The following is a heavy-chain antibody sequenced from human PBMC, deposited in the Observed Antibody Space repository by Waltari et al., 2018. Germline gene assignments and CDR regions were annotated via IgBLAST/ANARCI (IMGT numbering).Heavy chain of an antibody. CDR2: IHYTGIT. CDR3: MRDQRSTVLD. D-gene: IGHD1-1*01. J-gene: IGHJ4*02. CDR1: GGSISNCDYH. V-gene: IGHV4-39*07. Sequence: QLQLQESGPGLVKPSETLSLTCPVSGGSISNCDYHWDWVRPPPGKGLEWISTIHYTGITYYNPSLKSRLTISVDTSKNQFSLKLSSVTAADTAVYHCMRDQRSTVLDWGQGTLVTVSS.